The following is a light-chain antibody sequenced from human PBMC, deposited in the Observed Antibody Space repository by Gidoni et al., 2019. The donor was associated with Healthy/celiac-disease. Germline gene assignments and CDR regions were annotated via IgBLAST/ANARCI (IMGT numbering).Light chain of an antibody. CDR3: QQRSNWPLT. CDR1: QSVSSY. Sequence: IVSTQSPATLSLSPGERATLSCRASQSVSSYLAWCQQKPGQAPRLLIYDASNRATGIPARFSGSGSGTDFTLTISSLEPEDFAVYYCQQRSNWPLTFGGGTKVEIK. CDR2: DAS. V-gene: IGKV3-11*01. J-gene: IGKJ4*01.